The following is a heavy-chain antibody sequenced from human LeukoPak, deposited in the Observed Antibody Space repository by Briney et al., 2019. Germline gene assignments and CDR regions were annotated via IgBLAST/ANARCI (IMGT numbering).Heavy chain of an antibody. D-gene: IGHD1-1*01. CDR1: GGSISRYY. Sequence: PSVTLSLTRTVCGGSISRYYWRWIRQPAGQGLEWIGRVYPSGCTNYNPHLKSRVNMSVDTSKNQFSLKLSSVTAADTAVYYCATQLERRGSYYYYYMDVWGKGTTVTISS. CDR2: VYPSGCT. J-gene: IGHJ6*03. CDR3: ATQLERRGSYYYYYMDV. V-gene: IGHV4-4*07.